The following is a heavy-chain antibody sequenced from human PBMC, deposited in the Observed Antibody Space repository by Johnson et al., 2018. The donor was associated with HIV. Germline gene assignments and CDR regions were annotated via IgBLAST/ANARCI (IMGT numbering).Heavy chain of an antibody. J-gene: IGHJ3*01. CDR2: ISGSGGST. V-gene: IGHV3-23*04. CDR3: AKVGVSHDYVWGSYPGN. D-gene: IGHD3-16*02. CDR1: AFTVSDNY. Sequence: MLLVESGGGLVQPGGSLRLSCAASAFTVSDNYLSWVRQAPGKGLEWVSVISGSGGSTYYADSVKCRFTISRDHSKNTLYLQMKGLRAEDTAVYYCAKVGVSHDYVWGSYPGNWGQGTMVIVSS.